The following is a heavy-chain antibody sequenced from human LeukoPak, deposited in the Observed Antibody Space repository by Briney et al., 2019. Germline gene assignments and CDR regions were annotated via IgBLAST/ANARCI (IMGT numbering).Heavy chain of an antibody. Sequence: GRSLRLSCAASGFTFSSYGMHWVRQAPGKGLEWVAVIWYDGSNKYYADPVKGRFTISRDNSKNTLYLQMNSLRAEDTAVYYCARAIAVAGEYYFDYWGQGTLVTVSS. CDR2: IWYDGSNK. J-gene: IGHJ4*02. CDR1: GFTFSSYG. D-gene: IGHD6-19*01. CDR3: ARAIAVAGEYYFDY. V-gene: IGHV3-33*01.